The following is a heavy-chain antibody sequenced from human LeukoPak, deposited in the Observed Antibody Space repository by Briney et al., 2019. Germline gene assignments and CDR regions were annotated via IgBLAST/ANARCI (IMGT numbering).Heavy chain of an antibody. CDR3: ARPTYYYDSSGYYYLYFDY. Sequence: SETLSLTCAVYGGSFSGYYWSWIRQPPGKGLEWIGSIYYSGSTYYNPSLKSRVTISVDTSKNQFSLKLSSVTAADTAVYYCARPTYYYDSSGYYYLYFDYWGQGTLVTVSS. J-gene: IGHJ4*02. D-gene: IGHD3-22*01. V-gene: IGHV4-34*01. CDR1: GGSFSGYY. CDR2: IYYSGST.